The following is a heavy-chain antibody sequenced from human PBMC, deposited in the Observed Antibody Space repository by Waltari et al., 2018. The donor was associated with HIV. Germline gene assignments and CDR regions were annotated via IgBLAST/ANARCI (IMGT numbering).Heavy chain of an antibody. V-gene: IGHV4-34*02. CDR3: ASLHITTSGTEFDF. CDR2: MNYSGNT. J-gene: IGHJ4*02. CDR1: GGSFSGSF. D-gene: IGHD1-1*01. Sequence: VQLKQWGAGLLKPSETLSLTCAVYGGSFSGSFWSWIRQSPGEGLEWIGEMNYSGNTKYNPSLKSRVSMSVDTSLNQVSRKLSSVTAADTAVYYCASLHITTSGTEFDFWGQGTVVTVSS.